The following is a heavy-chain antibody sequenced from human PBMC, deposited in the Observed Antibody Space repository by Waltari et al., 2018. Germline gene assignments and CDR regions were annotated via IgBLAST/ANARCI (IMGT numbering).Heavy chain of an antibody. CDR1: GFTFSSYG. CDR3: AMSGGDFWSGYQGYFDY. CDR2: IWYDGSNK. Sequence: QVQLVESGGGVVQPGRSLRLSCAASGFTFSSYGMPWVRQAPGKGLEWVAVIWYDGSNKYYADSVKGRFTISRDNSKNTLYLQMNSLRAEDTAVYYCAMSGGDFWSGYQGYFDYWGQGTLVTVSS. J-gene: IGHJ4*02. D-gene: IGHD3-3*01. V-gene: IGHV3-33*01.